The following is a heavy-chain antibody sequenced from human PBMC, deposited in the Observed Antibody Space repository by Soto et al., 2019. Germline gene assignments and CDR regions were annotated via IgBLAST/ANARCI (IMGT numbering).Heavy chain of an antibody. D-gene: IGHD3-3*01. CDR1: GGSVSSGSYY. CDR3: ARESPGYDFWSGYYRDYYYGMDV. J-gene: IGHJ6*02. Sequence: QVQLQESGPGLVKPSETLSLTCTVSGGSVSSGSYYWSWIRQPPGKGLEWIGYIYYSGSTNYNPSLKSRVTISVDTSKNQFALELSSVTAADTAVYYCARESPGYDFWSGYYRDYYYGMDVWGQGTTVTVSS. CDR2: IYYSGST. V-gene: IGHV4-61*01.